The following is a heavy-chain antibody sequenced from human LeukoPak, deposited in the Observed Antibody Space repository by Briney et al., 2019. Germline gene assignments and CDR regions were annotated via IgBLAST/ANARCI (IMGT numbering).Heavy chain of an antibody. D-gene: IGHD3-10*01. V-gene: IGHV3-30-3*01. J-gene: IGHJ6*01. CDR1: GFTFSSYA. Sequence: GGSLRLSCAASGFTFSSYAMHWGRQVPGKGLEWLAVISYHGSNIYYADSVKGRFTISRDNSKSTLYLQMNSLRVEDTAVYYCATGSGNYSPYYYYGMDVWGQGTTVTGSS. CDR3: ATGSGNYSPYYYYGMDV. CDR2: ISYHGSNI.